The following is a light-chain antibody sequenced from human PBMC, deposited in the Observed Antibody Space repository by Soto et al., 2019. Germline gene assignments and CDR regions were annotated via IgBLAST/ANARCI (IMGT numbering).Light chain of an antibody. J-gene: IGKJ4*01. Sequence: IQMTQSPSSLSASVGDRFTITCRASQGIRNDLGWYQQKPGKAPKLLISAASSLESGVPSRFSGSGSGTDFSLTISSLQPEDFATYYCQQTYSTPLTFGGGTKVDI. CDR3: QQTYSTPLT. V-gene: IGKV1-39*01. CDR2: AAS. CDR1: QGIRND.